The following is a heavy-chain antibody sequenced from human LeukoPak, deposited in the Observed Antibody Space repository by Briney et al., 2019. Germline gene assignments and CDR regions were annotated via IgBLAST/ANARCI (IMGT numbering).Heavy chain of an antibody. CDR3: APALAAAGTYY. CDR2: ISGSVGST. CDR1: GFTFSSYS. J-gene: IGHJ4*02. Sequence: PGGSLRLSCAASGFTFSSYSMNWVRQAPGKGLEWVSAISGSVGSTYYADSVKGRFTISRDNSKNTLYLQMNSLRAEDTAVYYCAPALAAAGTYYWGQGTLVTVSS. D-gene: IGHD6-13*01. V-gene: IGHV3-23*01.